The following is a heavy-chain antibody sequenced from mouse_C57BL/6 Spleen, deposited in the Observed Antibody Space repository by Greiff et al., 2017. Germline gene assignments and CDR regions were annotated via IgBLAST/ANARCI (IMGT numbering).Heavy chain of an antibody. CDR1: GYTFTSYW. V-gene: IGHV1-69*01. Sequence: VQLQQPGAELVMPGASVKLSCKASGYTFTSYWMHWVKQRPGQGLEWIGDIDPSDSYTNYNQKFKGKSTLTVDKSSSTAYMQLSSLTSEDAAVYYCARFYDGYGDYWGQGTTLTVSS. D-gene: IGHD2-3*01. CDR2: IDPSDSYT. J-gene: IGHJ2*01. CDR3: ARFYDGYGDY.